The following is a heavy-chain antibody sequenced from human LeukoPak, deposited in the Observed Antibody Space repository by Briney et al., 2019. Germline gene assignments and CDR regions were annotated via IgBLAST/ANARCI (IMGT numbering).Heavy chain of an antibody. CDR2: VYPGDSDT. D-gene: IGHD2/OR15-2a*01. Sequence: GESLKISCKGSGYSFTSYWIGWVRQMPGKGLEWMGIVYPGDSDTRYSPPFQGQVTISADKSISTAYLQWSSLKASDTAMYYCARHRVEFCFDYWGQGTLVTVSS. V-gene: IGHV5-51*01. J-gene: IGHJ4*02. CDR3: ARHRVEFCFDY. CDR1: GYSFTSYW.